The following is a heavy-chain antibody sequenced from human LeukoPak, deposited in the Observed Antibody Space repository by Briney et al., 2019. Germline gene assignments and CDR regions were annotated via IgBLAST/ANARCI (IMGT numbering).Heavy chain of an antibody. J-gene: IGHJ4*02. CDR1: GFTFSSYG. CDR2: IWYDGSNK. CDR3: ARYNWNFPPDY. V-gene: IGHV3-33*01. D-gene: IGHD1-7*01. Sequence: GGSLRLSCAASGFTFSSYGMHWVRQAPGKGLEWVAVIWYDGSNKYYADSVKGRFTISRDNSKNTLYLQMNSLRAEDTAVYYCARYNWNFPPDYWGQGTLVTVSS.